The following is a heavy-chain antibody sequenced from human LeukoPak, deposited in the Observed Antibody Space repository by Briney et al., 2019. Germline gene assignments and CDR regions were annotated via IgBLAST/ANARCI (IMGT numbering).Heavy chain of an antibody. CDR2: IYYSGST. D-gene: IGHD4-11*01. V-gene: IGHV4-30-4*08. CDR1: GGSISSGDYY. J-gene: IGHJ4*02. CDR3: ASWTTVSLNFDY. Sequence: PSQTPSLTCTDSGGSISSGDYYWSWIRQPPGKGLEWIGYIYYSGSTYYNPSLKSRVTISVDTSKNQFSLKLSSVTAADTAVYYCASWTTVSLNFDYWGQGTLVTVSS.